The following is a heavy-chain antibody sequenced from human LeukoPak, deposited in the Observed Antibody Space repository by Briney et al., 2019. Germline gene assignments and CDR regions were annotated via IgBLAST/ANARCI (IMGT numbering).Heavy chain of an antibody. CDR2: IKSKTGGGTT. D-gene: IGHD1-20*01. CDR1: GFTFSNAG. CDR3: NIVKGDISGTMGYYYGRDV. V-gene: IGHV3-15*01. J-gene: IGHJ6*04. Sequence: GGSLRLSCAASGFTFSNAGMSWVRPAPGKGLEWVGRIKSKTGGGTTDYAAPVKGTFTISRDDSKDTLYLQMHSLKTEDTAVYYCNIVKGDISGTMGYYYGRDVWGKGTTGTVSS.